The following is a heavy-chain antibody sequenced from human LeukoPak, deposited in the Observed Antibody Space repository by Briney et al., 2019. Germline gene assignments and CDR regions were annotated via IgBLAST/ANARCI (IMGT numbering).Heavy chain of an antibody. CDR2: MNPNSGNT. CDR3: ARGGRRYCSSTSCSFDP. V-gene: IGHV1-8*01. CDR1: GYTFTSYD. J-gene: IGHJ5*02. D-gene: IGHD2-2*01. Sequence: EAPVKVSCKASGYTFTSYDINWVRQATGQGLEWMGWMNPNSGNTGYAQKFQGRVTMTRNTSMSTAYMGLSSLRSEDTAVYYCARGGRRYCSSTSCSFDPWGQGTLVTVSS.